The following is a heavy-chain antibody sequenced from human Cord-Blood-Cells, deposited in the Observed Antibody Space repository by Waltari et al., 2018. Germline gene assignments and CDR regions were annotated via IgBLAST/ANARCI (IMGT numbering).Heavy chain of an antibody. CDR1: GFTFSSSG. Sequence: QVQLVESGGGVVQPGRSLRLSCAASGFTFSSSGAPWVRQAPGKGLEWVAVISYDGSNKYYADSVKGRFTISRDNSKNTLYLQMNSLRAEDTAVYYCALVQGGSVYFDLWGRGTLVTVSS. CDR3: ALVQGGSVYFDL. CDR2: ISYDGSNK. J-gene: IGHJ2*01. V-gene: IGHV3-30*03. D-gene: IGHD3-10*01.